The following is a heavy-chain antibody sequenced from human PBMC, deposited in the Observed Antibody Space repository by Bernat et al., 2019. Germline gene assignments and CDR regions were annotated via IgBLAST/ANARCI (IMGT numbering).Heavy chain of an antibody. CDR2: IYWDDDK. Sequence: QITLKESGPTLVKPTQTLTLTCTFSGFSLSTSKVGVGWIRQPPRKALEWLAVIYWDDDKRYSSSLKSRLTITKDTSKNQVVLTMTNMDPVDTATYYCACAGEYSSSLYYFDYWGQGTLVTVSS. CDR3: ACAGEYSSSLYYFDY. V-gene: IGHV2-5*02. CDR1: GFSLSTSKVG. J-gene: IGHJ4*02. D-gene: IGHD6-6*01.